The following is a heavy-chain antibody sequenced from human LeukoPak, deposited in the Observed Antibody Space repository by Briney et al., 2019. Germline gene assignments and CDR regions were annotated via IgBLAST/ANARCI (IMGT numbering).Heavy chain of an antibody. V-gene: IGHV5-51*01. CDR1: GYSFTSYW. D-gene: IGHD6-19*01. J-gene: IGHJ4*02. CDR3: ASSDSSGYYRGYYFDY. CDR2: IYPGDSDT. Sequence: GESLKISCKGSGYSFTSYWIGWVRQMPGKGLEWMGIIYPGDSDTRYSPSFQGQVTISADESISTAYLQWSSLKASDTAMYYCASSDSSGYYRGYYFDYWGQGTLVTVSS.